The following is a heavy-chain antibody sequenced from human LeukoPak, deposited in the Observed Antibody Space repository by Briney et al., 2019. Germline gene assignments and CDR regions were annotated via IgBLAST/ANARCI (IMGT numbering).Heavy chain of an antibody. V-gene: IGHV3-23*01. CDR3: AKDGTGDPRWFDF. CDR2: ISGNGGST. D-gene: IGHD7-27*01. J-gene: IGHJ4*02. CDR1: QFNFNKFG. Sequence: GGSLRLSCATSQFNFNKFGMTWVRQAPGKGLEWVSSISGNGGSTQYADSVQGRFAISRDNSKNTLYLQMNSLRAEDTAVYFCAKDGTGDPRWFDFWGQGTLVTVSS.